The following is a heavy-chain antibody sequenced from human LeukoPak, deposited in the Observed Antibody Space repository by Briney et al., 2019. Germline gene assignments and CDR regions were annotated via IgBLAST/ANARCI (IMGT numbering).Heavy chain of an antibody. CDR1: GFTLSNAW. V-gene: IGHV3-15*01. D-gene: IGHD3-22*01. CDR2: IKSKTEGGTT. Sequence: SGGSLRLSCAASGFTLSNAWMSWVRQAPGKGLEWVGRIKSKTEGGTTDYAAPVKGRFTISRDDSKNTLYLQMNSLKTEDTAVYYCTTDLAVTYYYDSSGYYSLFDYWGQGTLVTVSS. CDR3: TTDLAVTYYYDSSGYYSLFDY. J-gene: IGHJ4*02.